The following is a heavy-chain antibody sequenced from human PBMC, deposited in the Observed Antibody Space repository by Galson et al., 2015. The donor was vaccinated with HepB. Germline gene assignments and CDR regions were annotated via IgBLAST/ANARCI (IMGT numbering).Heavy chain of an antibody. Sequence: SLRLSCAASGLTFSNAWMNWVRQAPGKGLEWVGRIKSKTDGGTTDYAAPVKGRFTISRDDSKNTLYLQMNSLKTEDTAVYYCTTRGYSYGYDWFDPWGQGTLVTVSS. V-gene: IGHV3-15*07. CDR3: TTRGYSYGYDWFDP. D-gene: IGHD5-18*01. J-gene: IGHJ5*02. CDR2: IKSKTDGGTT. CDR1: GLTFSNAW.